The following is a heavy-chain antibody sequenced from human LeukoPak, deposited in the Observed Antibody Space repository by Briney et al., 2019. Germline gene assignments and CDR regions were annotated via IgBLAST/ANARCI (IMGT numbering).Heavy chain of an antibody. J-gene: IGHJ4*02. Sequence: PGGSLRLSCAASGFTFTRHAMSWVRQAPGKGLEWVSGISASGGVTYYAGSVKGRFTISRDNPKSMLDLQMNSLRADDTAVYYCAEGGIYGDSGDFWGQGALVIVSS. V-gene: IGHV3-23*01. CDR3: AEGGIYGDSGDF. CDR1: GFTFTRHA. D-gene: IGHD4-17*01. CDR2: ISASGGVT.